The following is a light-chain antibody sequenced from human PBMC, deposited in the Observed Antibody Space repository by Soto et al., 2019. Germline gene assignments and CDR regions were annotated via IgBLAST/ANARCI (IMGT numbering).Light chain of an antibody. CDR3: QQYYSPWT. CDR2: WAS. J-gene: IGKJ1*01. V-gene: IGKV4-1*01. Sequence: DIVMTQSPDSLAVSLGERATINCKSSQSVLHSSNNKNYLAWYQQKPGQPPKLLIYWASTRESGVPARFSGSGSGTDFTLSISSLQAEDVAVYYCQQYYSPWTFGQGTKVEI. CDR1: QSVLHSSNNKNY.